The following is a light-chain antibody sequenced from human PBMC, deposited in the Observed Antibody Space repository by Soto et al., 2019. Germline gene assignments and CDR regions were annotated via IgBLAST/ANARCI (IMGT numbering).Light chain of an antibody. CDR1: QGISSW. CDR2: AAS. CDR3: RQDHNYPLS. Sequence: DIPMTQSLSSVSGSVLDRVTIXSRASQGISSWLAWYQQKPGKAPKLLIYAASSLESEVPSRFSGSGSGTDFTLTISSLQPEDSATYYCRQDHNYPLSFGGGTKVDIK. J-gene: IGKJ4*01. V-gene: IGKV1-12*01.